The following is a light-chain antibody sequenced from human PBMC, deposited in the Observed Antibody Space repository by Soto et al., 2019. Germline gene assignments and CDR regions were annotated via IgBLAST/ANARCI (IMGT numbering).Light chain of an antibody. J-gene: IGLJ1*01. CDR1: SSDVGSYKY. Sequence: QSALTQPASVSGSPGQSITISCTGSSSDVGSYKYVSWYQQHPGKAPKLMIYDVSNRPSGVSSRFSGSKSGNTASLTISGLQAEDEADYYCSSYTSSSSYVFGTGTKLTVL. CDR2: DVS. CDR3: SSYTSSSSYV. V-gene: IGLV2-14*01.